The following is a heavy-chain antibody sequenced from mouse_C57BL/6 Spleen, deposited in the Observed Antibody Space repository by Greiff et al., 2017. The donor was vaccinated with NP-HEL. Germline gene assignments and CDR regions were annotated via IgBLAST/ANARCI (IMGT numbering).Heavy chain of an antibody. V-gene: IGHV1-59*01. Sequence: QVQLQQSGAELVRPGTSVKLSCKASGYTFTSYWMHWVKQRPGQGLEWIGVIDPSDSYTNYNQKFKGKATLTVDTSSSTAYMQLSSLTSEDSAVYYCARARGYGNYVPYWGQGTLVTVSA. CDR3: ARARGYGNYVPY. D-gene: IGHD2-1*01. CDR1: GYTFTSYW. J-gene: IGHJ3*01. CDR2: IDPSDSYT.